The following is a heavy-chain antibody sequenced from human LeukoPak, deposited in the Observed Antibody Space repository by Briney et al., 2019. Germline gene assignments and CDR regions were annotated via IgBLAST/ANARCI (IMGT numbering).Heavy chain of an antibody. D-gene: IGHD2-21*02. CDR1: GFTFSDYW. J-gene: IGHJ4*02. V-gene: IGHV3-7*03. CDR2: IKQDGSEK. CDR3: ARDLGDSTCGGDCYSFVDY. Sequence: GGSLRLSCAASGFTFSDYWIHWVRQAPGKGLEWVANIKQDGSEKYYVDSVKGRFTISRDNAKNSLYLQMNSLRAEDTAVYYCARDLGDSTCGGDCYSFVDYWGQGTLVTVSS.